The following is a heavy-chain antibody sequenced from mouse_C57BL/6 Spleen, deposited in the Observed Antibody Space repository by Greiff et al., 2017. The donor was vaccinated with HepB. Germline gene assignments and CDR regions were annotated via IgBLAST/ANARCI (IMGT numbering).Heavy chain of an antibody. Sequence: QVQLQHSGAELARPGASVKLSCKASGYTFTSYGISWVKQRTGQGLEWIGEIYPRSGNTYYNEKFKGKATLTADKSSSTAYMELRSLTSEDSAVYFCARRGDYYGSSYGDYWGQGTTLTVSS. V-gene: IGHV1-81*01. CDR2: IYPRSGNT. J-gene: IGHJ2*01. CDR3: ARRGDYYGSSYGDY. CDR1: GYTFTSYG. D-gene: IGHD1-1*01.